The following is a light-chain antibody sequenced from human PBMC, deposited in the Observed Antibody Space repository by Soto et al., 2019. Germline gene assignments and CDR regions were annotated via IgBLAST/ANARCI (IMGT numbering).Light chain of an antibody. J-gene: IGKJ2*01. CDR2: AAS. V-gene: IGKV1-39*01. CDR3: QQSYSTPYT. Sequence: DIQMTQSPSSLSASVGDRVTITCRTSQRISTYLNWYQQRPGKAPNLLIYAASSLQSGVPSRFTGSGSGSDFTLTINSLQPEDVATYYCQQSYSTPYTFGQGTKLEIK. CDR1: QRISTY.